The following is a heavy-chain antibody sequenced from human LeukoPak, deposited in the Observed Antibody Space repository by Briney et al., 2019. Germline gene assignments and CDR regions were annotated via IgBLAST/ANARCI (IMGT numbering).Heavy chain of an antibody. Sequence: GASVKVSCKASGGTFSRYAISWVRQAPGQGLEWMGGIIPIFGTANYAQKFQGRVTITADESPSTAYMELGSLRSEDTAVYYGAIDRARNQADWGSCFDLWGRGTLVTVSS. J-gene: IGHJ2*01. CDR3: AIDRARNQADWGSCFDL. V-gene: IGHV1-69*13. CDR1: GGTFSRYA. CDR2: IIPIFGTA. D-gene: IGHD7-27*01.